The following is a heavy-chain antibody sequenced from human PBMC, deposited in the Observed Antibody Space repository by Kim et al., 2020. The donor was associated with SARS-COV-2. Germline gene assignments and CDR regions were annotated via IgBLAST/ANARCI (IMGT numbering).Heavy chain of an antibody. Sequence: GGSLRLSCAASGFSVSSNYMSWVRQAPGKGLEWVSLFHTGGHTDYADSVKGRFTISRDNSKNTLSLQMNSLRAEDTAVYYCARWTSYWYFDLWGRGTLVTVSS. V-gene: IGHV3-53*01. J-gene: IGHJ2*01. CDR3: ARWTSYWYFDL. CDR2: FHTGGHT. CDR1: GFSVSSNY.